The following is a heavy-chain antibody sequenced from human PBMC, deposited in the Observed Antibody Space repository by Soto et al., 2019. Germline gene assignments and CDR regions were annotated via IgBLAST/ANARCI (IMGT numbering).Heavy chain of an antibody. CDR3: ARDLLSGSGTHYQH. V-gene: IGHV1-18*01. Sequence: ASVKVSCKTSGYTFTVYGISWMRQARGQGLEWMGWISDYSGNTKYARQFQGRLILTTDRSTNEASMELRCLTSDDTGVYFCARDLLSGSGTHYQHWG. CDR1: GYTFTVYG. J-gene: IGHJ1*01. CDR2: ISDYSGNT. D-gene: IGHD3-10*01.